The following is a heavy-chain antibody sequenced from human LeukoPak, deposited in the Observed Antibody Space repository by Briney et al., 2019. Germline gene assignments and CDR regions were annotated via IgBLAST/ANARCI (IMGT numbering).Heavy chain of an antibody. V-gene: IGHV3-7*01. D-gene: IGHD6-19*01. CDR3: ARVVSGWYYFDY. Sequence: PGGSLRLSCAASGFTFSSYWMSWVRQAPGKGLEWVANMKRDGSEKYYVDSVKGRFTISRENAKNSLYLQMNSLRAGDTAVYYCARVVSGWYYFDYWGQGTLVTVSS. CDR2: MKRDGSEK. J-gene: IGHJ4*02. CDR1: GFTFSSYW.